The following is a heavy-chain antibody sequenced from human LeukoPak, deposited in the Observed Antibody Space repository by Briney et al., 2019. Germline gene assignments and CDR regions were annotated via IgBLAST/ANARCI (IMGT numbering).Heavy chain of an antibody. D-gene: IGHD2-21*01. CDR3: ARDRDLRNYYYYMDV. CDR2: ISAYNGNT. CDR1: GYTFTSYG. V-gene: IGHV1-18*01. Sequence: ASVKVSCNASGYTFTSYGISWVRQAPGQGLEWMGWISAYNGNTNYAQKLQGRVTMTTDTSTSTAYMELRSLRSDDTAVYYCARDRDLRNYYYYMDVWGKGTTVTVSS. J-gene: IGHJ6*03.